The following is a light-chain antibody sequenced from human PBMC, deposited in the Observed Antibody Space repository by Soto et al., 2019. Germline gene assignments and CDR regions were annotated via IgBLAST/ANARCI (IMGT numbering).Light chain of an antibody. CDR1: QSISSW. J-gene: IGKJ1*01. CDR2: KAS. V-gene: IGKV1-5*03. Sequence: DIQMTQSPSTLSASVGDRVTITCRASQSISSWLAWYQQKTGKAPKLLIYKASTLQSGVPAKFGGSASGTEFTLAISSLQPDDSASDYCQQYNDNWTCGQGTKDEIK. CDR3: QQYNDNWT.